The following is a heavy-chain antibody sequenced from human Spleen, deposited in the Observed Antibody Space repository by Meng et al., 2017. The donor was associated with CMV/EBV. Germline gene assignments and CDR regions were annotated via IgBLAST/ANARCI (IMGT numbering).Heavy chain of an antibody. V-gene: IGHV3-9*01. Sequence: SLKISCAAAGFRFDESAMHWVRQVPGRGLEWVSGISWNSGSINYVESVKGRFTISRDNSKNSLYLRMNSLTAEDTALYYCARDSPGRPADYWGQGIMVTVSS. J-gene: IGHJ4*02. CDR3: ARDSPGRPADY. CDR1: GFRFDESA. CDR2: ISWNSGSI.